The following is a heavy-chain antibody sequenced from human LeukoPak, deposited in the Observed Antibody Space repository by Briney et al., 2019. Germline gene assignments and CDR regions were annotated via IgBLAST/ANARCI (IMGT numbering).Heavy chain of an antibody. CDR2: ISSSGSTI. V-gene: IGHV3-11*04. D-gene: IGHD3-3*01. J-gene: IGHJ5*02. Sequence: GGSLRLSCAASGLTFDDYGMSWIRQAPGKGLEWVSYISSSGSTIYYADSVKGRFTISRDNAKNSLYLQMNSLRAEDTAVYYCARVDYDFWSGPNWFDPWGQGTLVTVSS. CDR1: GLTFDDYG. CDR3: ARVDYDFWSGPNWFDP.